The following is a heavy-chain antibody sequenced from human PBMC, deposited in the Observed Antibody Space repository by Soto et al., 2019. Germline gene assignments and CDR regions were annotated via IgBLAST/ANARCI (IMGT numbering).Heavy chain of an antibody. CDR2: IIPIFGTA. Sequence: SVKVSCKASGGTFSSYAISWVRQAPGQGLEWMGGIIPIFGTANYAQKFQGRVTITADESTSTAYMELSSLRSEDTAVYYCACPRTEYGSLFDYWGQGTLVTVSS. D-gene: IGHD2-15*01. J-gene: IGHJ4*02. CDR3: ACPRTEYGSLFDY. V-gene: IGHV1-69*13. CDR1: GGTFSSYA.